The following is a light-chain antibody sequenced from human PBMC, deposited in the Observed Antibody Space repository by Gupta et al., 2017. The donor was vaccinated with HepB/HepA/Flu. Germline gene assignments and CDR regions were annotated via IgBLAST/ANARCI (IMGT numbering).Light chain of an antibody. Sequence: DIVLTQSPDTLSLSPGERATLSCRASQSVSIYLTWYQQKPGQAPRLLIYDASNRATGIPARFSGSGSGTDFTLTISSLEPEDFAVYYCKVGRNWPTLTFGGGTRVEVK. CDR2: DAS. V-gene: IGKV3-11*01. J-gene: IGKJ4*01. CDR3: KVGRNWPTLT. CDR1: QSVSIY.